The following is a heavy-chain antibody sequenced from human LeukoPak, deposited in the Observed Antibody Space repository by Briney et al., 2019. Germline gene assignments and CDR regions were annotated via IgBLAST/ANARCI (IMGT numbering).Heavy chain of an antibody. V-gene: IGHV4-59*01. J-gene: IGHJ2*01. CDR1: GGSISSYY. CDR2: IYYSGST. Sequence: PSETLSLTCTVSGGSISSYYWSWIRQPPGKGLEWIGYIYYSGSTNYNPSLKSRVTISVDTSKNQFSLKLSSVTAADTAVYYCARDSSGPPHYWYFDLWGRGTLVTVSS. CDR3: ARDSSGPPHYWYFDL. D-gene: IGHD6-19*01.